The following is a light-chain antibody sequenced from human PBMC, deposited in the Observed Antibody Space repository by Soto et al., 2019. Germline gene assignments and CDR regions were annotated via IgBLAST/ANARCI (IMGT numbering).Light chain of an antibody. Sequence: QSVLTQPPSASGSPGQSVTISCTGTSSDVGAYNYVSWYQQHAGKAPKLVIYEVTKRPPGVPDRFSGSKSANTASLTVSGLQAEDEADYYCSSFGSSNTWVFGGGTKLTVL. CDR2: EVT. CDR3: SSFGSSNTWV. V-gene: IGLV2-8*01. CDR1: SSDVGAYNY. J-gene: IGLJ3*02.